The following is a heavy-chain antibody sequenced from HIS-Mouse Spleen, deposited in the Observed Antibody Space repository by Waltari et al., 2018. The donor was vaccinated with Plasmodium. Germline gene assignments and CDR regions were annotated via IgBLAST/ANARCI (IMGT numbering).Heavy chain of an antibody. CDR3: ARGSRGLYSGSYFDY. J-gene: IGHJ4*02. Sequence: QVQLVESGGGVVQPGRSLRLSCAASGFTFSSFAMPWVRQAPGKGLEWVAVISYDGSNKYYADSVKGRFTISRDNSKNTLYLQMNSLRAEDTAVYYCARGSRGLYSGSYFDYWGQGTLVTVSS. V-gene: IGHV3-30-3*01. D-gene: IGHD1-26*01. CDR2: ISYDGSNK. CDR1: GFTFSSFA.